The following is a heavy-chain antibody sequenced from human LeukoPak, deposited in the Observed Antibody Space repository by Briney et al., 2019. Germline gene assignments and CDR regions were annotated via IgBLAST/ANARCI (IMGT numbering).Heavy chain of an antibody. CDR3: ASSRPIDY. V-gene: IGHV3-48*04. Sequence: GGSLRLSCSASGFTFSSNSMNWVRQAPGKGLEWVSYISSTGGTIYYADSMKGRFTISRDNAKNSLYLQMNSLRVEDTAVYYCASSRPIDYWGQGTLVTVSS. CDR2: ISSTGGTI. J-gene: IGHJ4*01. CDR1: GFTFSSNS.